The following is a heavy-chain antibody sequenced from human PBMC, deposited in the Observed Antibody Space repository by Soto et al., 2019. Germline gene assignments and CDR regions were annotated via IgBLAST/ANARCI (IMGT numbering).Heavy chain of an antibody. CDR3: ARDPRVRLGELSSTSYYYYGMDV. Sequence: GASVKVSCKASGYTFTSYGISWVRKAPGQGLEWMGWISAYNGNTNYAQKFQGRVTITADESTSTAYMELSSLRSEDTAVYYCARDPRVRLGELSSTSYYYYGMDVWGQGTTVTVSS. V-gene: IGHV1-18*01. CDR1: GYTFTSYG. J-gene: IGHJ6*02. D-gene: IGHD3-16*02. CDR2: ISAYNGNT.